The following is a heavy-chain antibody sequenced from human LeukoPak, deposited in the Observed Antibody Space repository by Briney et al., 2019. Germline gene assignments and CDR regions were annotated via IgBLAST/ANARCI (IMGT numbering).Heavy chain of an antibody. CDR1: GFTFSSYG. D-gene: IGHD5-18*01. CDR2: VSYDGSNK. Sequence: GGSLRLSCAASGFTFSSYGMHWVRQAPGKGLEWVAVVSYDGSNKYYADSVKGQFTISRDNSKNTLYLQMNSLRAEDTAVYYCAKDGANQLWSPLGYYMDVWGKGTTVTVSS. CDR3: AKDGANQLWSPLGYYMDV. V-gene: IGHV3-30*18. J-gene: IGHJ6*03.